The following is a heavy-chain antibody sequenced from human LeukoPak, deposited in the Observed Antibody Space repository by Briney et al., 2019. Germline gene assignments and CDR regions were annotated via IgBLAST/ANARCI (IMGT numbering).Heavy chain of an antibody. V-gene: IGHV4-59*08. CDR1: GGSISSYY. CDR2: IYYSGST. Sequence: SETLSLTCTVSGGSISSYYWSWIRQPPGKGLEWIGYIYYSGSTNYNPSLKSRVTISVDTSKNQFSLKLSSVTAADTAAYYCARLTHGMDVWGQGTTVTVSS. J-gene: IGHJ6*02. CDR3: ARLTHGMDV.